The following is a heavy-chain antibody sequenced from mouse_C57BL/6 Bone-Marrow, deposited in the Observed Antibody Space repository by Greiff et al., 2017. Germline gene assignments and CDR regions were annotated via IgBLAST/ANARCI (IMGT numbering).Heavy chain of an antibody. D-gene: IGHD1-1*01. CDR1: GYTFTSYW. Sequence: QVQLQQPGAELVKPGASVKLSCKASGYTFTSYWMHWVKQRPGQGLEWIGMIHPNSGSTNYNEKFKSKDTLTLDKSSSTAYMQLSSLTSEDSAVYYGARFTTVVAFDYWGQGTTLTVSS. CDR3: ARFTTVVAFDY. J-gene: IGHJ2*01. V-gene: IGHV1-64*01. CDR2: IHPNSGST.